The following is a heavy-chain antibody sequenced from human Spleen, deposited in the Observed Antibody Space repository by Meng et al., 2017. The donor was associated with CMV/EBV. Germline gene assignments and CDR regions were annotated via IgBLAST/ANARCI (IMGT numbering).Heavy chain of an antibody. Sequence: ISSGDYYWSWIRQPPGKGLEWIGYIYYSGSTYYNPSLKSRVTISVDTSKNQFSLKLSSVTAADTAVYYCARTGGYCSSTSCSNWFDPWGQGTLVTVSS. CDR2: IYYSGST. V-gene: IGHV4-30-4*01. CDR1: ISSGDYY. CDR3: ARTGGYCSSTSCSNWFDP. D-gene: IGHD2-2*01. J-gene: IGHJ5*02.